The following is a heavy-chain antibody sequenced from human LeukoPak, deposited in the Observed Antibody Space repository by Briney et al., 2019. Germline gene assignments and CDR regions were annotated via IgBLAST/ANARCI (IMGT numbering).Heavy chain of an antibody. CDR3: AKAAIAAAVTPYYYMDV. CDR2: IFNDGGT. CDR1: GFTVGRNY. V-gene: IGHV3-53*01. Sequence: GGSLRLSCAVSGFTVGRNYMSWVRQAPGKGLDWVSAIFNDGGTHYADSVKGRFTISRDNSKNTLYLQMNSLRADDTAVYFCAKAAIAAAVTPYYYMDVWVKGTTVTVSS. J-gene: IGHJ6*03. D-gene: IGHD6-13*01.